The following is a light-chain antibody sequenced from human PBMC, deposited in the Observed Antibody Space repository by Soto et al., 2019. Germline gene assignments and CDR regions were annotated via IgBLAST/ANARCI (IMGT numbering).Light chain of an antibody. V-gene: IGKV3D-15*01. CDR1: QSVSNN. J-gene: IGKJ4*01. CDR2: GAS. CDR3: QQYNNWPLT. Sequence: VLTQSPGTLALSAGERATLSCRASQSVSNNYLAWYQQKPGQAPRLLIYGASNRATGIPNRFSGSGSGTDFTLTISSLQSEDSAVYYCQQYNNWPLTFGGGTKVDIK.